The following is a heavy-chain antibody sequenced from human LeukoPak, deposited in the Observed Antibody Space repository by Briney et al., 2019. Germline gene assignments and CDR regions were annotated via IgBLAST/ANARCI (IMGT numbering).Heavy chain of an antibody. D-gene: IGHD3-22*01. CDR3: ARRRGSGYYKRSPAEYFQH. CDR1: GGSFSGYY. V-gene: IGHV4-34*01. Sequence: SETLSLTCAVYGGSFSGYYWGWIRQPPGKGLEWIGEINHSGSTNYNPSLKSRVTLSVDTSKNQFSLKLSSVTAADTAVYYCARRRGSGYYKRSPAEYFQHWGQGTLVTVSS. CDR2: INHSGST. J-gene: IGHJ1*01.